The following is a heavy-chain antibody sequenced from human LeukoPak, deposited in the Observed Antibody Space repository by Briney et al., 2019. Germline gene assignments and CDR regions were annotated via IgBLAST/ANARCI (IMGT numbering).Heavy chain of an antibody. V-gene: IGHV1-8*01. CDR1: GYTFTSYD. J-gene: IGHJ6*03. CDR3: ARGRYSSGWYKYYYYYYMDV. Sequence: ASVKVSCKASGYTFTSYDINWVRQATGQGLEWMGWMNPNSGNTGYAQKFQGRVTMTRNTSISTAYMELSSLRSEDTAVYYCARGRYSSGWYKYYYYYYMDVWGKGTTVTISS. D-gene: IGHD6-19*01. CDR2: MNPNSGNT.